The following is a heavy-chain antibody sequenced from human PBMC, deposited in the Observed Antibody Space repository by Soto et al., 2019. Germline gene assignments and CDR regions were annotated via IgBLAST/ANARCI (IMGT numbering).Heavy chain of an antibody. D-gene: IGHD6-6*01. J-gene: IGHJ3*02. CDR3: VKQSSSFPDAFAI. CDR1: GYIFTSYW. CDR2: IYPSDSDT. V-gene: IGHV5-51*01. Sequence: PGESLKISCKASGYIFTSYWIGWVRQMPGKGLEWMGIIYPSDSDTRYSPSFQGQVTISADKSISTAYLQWSSLKASDTAMYYCVKQSSSFPDAFAIWGQGTMVTVSS.